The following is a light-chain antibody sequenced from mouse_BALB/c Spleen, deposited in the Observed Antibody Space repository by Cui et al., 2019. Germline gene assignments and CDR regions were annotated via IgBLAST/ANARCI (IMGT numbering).Light chain of an antibody. Sequence: ENVLTQSPAIMSASLGEKVTMSCRASSSVKYRYWYQQKSDASPKLWIYYTSNLAPGVPARFSGSGSGNSYSLTISSMEGEDAATYYCQQFTSSPYTFGGGTKLEIK. CDR3: QQFTSSPYT. J-gene: IGKJ2*01. V-gene: IGKV4-50*01. CDR2: YTS. CDR1: SSVKY.